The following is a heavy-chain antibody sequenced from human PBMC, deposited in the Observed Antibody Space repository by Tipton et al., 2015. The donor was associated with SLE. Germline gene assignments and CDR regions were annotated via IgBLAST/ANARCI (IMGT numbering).Heavy chain of an antibody. J-gene: IGHJ6*02. CDR2: VYDSGTT. D-gene: IGHD6-19*01. CDR3: ARVVAVAGIHYYSVDI. Sequence: TLSLTCFISGDYIASDIYYWGWIRQPPGKGLEWIGSVYDSGTTYYNPSLKSRVTMSVDTSKTQFSLKLNSLTAADTAVYYCARVVAVAGIHYYSVDIWGQGP. CDR1: GDYIASDIYY. V-gene: IGHV4-39*07.